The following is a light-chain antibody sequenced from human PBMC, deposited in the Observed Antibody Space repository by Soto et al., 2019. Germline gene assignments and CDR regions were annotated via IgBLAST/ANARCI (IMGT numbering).Light chain of an antibody. CDR3: QQSSSTPRT. J-gene: IGKJ1*01. V-gene: IGKV1-39*01. CDR1: QSISSY. CDR2: AAS. Sequence: DIQMTQSPSSLSASVGDRVTITCRASQSISSYLNWYQQKPGKAPKLLIYAASSLQSGVPSRFSGSGSGTDFTLTISSLQPEDFATYYCQQSSSTPRTFGQWTQVEIK.